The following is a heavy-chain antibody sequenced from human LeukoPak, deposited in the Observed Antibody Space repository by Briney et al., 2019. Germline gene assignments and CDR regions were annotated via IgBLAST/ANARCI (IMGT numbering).Heavy chain of an antibody. CDR3: AREGDSSAIDY. Sequence: SETLSLTCTVSGGSISSYYWSWIRQPPGKGLEWIGYIYYSGSTNYNPSLKSRVTISVDTSKNQFSLKLSSVTAADTAVHYCAREGDSSAIDYWGQGTLVTVSS. CDR2: IYYSGST. D-gene: IGHD3-22*01. CDR1: GGSISSYY. V-gene: IGHV4-59*01. J-gene: IGHJ4*02.